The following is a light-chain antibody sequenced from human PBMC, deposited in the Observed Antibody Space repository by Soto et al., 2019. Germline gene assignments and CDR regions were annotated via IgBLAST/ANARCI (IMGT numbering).Light chain of an antibody. V-gene: IGKV3-15*01. CDR1: QNINSN. CDR3: QQYNNWPLT. CDR2: GAS. J-gene: IGKJ4*01. Sequence: EIAMTQSPATLSVSPGERATLSCRASQNINSNLAWYQQKPGQAPRLLIYGASTRATGIPARFSGSGSGTEFTVTISSLQSEDFAGYYCQQYNNWPLTLGGGTKVEIK.